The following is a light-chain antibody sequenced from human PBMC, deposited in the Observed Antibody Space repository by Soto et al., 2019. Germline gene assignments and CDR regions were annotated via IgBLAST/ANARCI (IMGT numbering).Light chain of an antibody. CDR1: QGISNY. Sequence: DIEMTQSPSSLSSSPGDRVTITCRASQGISNYLAWYQQKPGQVPRLLIYAASTLQSGVPSRFSGSGSGTDFTLTISSLEPEDVATYYCQKYSSGPWTFGHGTKVEIK. CDR2: AAS. J-gene: IGKJ1*01. CDR3: QKYSSGPWT. V-gene: IGKV1-27*01.